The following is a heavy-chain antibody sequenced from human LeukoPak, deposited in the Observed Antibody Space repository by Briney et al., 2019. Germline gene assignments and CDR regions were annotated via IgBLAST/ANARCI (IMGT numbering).Heavy chain of an antibody. CDR3: ARDQYYDIPSGWFDP. CDR1: GGTFSSYA. J-gene: IGHJ5*02. Sequence: SVKVSCKASGGTFSSYAISWVRQAPGQGLEWMGGITPIFGTANYAQKFQGRVTITADKSTSTAYMELSSLRSEDTAVYYCARDQYYDIPSGWFDPWGQGTLVTVSS. CDR2: ITPIFGTA. V-gene: IGHV1-69*06. D-gene: IGHD3-9*01.